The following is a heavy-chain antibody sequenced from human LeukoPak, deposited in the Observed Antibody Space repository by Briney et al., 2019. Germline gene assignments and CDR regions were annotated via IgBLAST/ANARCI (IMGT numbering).Heavy chain of an antibody. Sequence: PSETLSLTCTVSGDSISSSSYYWGWIRQPPGKGLEWIGTISYSGSTNYNPSLKSRVTISVDTSKNQFSLKLSSVTAADTAVYYCARDKIKEQQLATTDGMDVWGQGTTVTVSS. V-gene: IGHV4-39*07. CDR3: ARDKIKEQQLATTDGMDV. CDR2: ISYSGST. J-gene: IGHJ6*02. CDR1: GDSISSSSYY. D-gene: IGHD6-13*01.